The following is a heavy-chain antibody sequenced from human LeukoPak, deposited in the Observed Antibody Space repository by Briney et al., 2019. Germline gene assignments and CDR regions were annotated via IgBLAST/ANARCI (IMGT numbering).Heavy chain of an antibody. V-gene: IGHV3-23*01. J-gene: IGHJ4*02. CDR3: ASIIRYYYDSSGFPSG. Sequence: GGSLRLSCAASGFIFSSYAMSWVRQAPGKGLEWVSTISGTGGSTYYADSVKGRFTISRDNSKNILYLQMNSLRAEDTAVYYCASIIRYYYDSSGFPSGWGQGTLVTVSS. CDR2: ISGTGGST. D-gene: IGHD3-22*01. CDR1: GFIFSSYA.